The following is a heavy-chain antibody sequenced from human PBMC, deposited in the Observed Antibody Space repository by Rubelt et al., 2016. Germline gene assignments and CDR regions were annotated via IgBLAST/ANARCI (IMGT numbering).Heavy chain of an antibody. D-gene: IGHD5-24*01. J-gene: IGHJ6*03. CDR3: ARVKDDYMDV. Sequence: EVQLVESGGGLVQPGGSLRLSCAASGFTVSSNYMSWVRQAPGKGLEWVSVIYSGGSTYYADSVKGRFTIARHNSKNTLYLQMNSLRAEDTAVYYCARVKDDYMDVWGKGTTVTVSS. CDR2: IYSGGST. V-gene: IGHV3-53*04. CDR1: GFTVSSNY.